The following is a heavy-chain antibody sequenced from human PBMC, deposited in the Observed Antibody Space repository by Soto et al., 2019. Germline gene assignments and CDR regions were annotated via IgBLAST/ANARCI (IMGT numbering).Heavy chain of an antibody. CDR2: IYYSGST. CDR1: GGSISSYY. D-gene: IGHD3-22*01. V-gene: IGHV4-59*01. Sequence: SETLSLTCTVSGGSISSYYWSWIRQPPGKGLEWIGYIYYSGSTNYNPSLKSRVTISVDTSKNQFSLKLSSVTAADTAVYYCARANYYYDSSGYPLPGYYYGMDVWGQGTTVTVAS. CDR3: ARANYYYDSSGYPLPGYYYGMDV. J-gene: IGHJ6*02.